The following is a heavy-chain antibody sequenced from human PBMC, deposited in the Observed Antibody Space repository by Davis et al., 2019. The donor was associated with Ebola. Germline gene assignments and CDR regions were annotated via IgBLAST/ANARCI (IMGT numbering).Heavy chain of an antibody. J-gene: IGHJ3*02. CDR1: GGSISSYY. Sequence: SETLSLTCTVSGGSISSYYWSWIRQPPGKGLEWIGYIYYRGSTNYNPSLKSRVTISIDTSKNQFSLKLGSVTAADTAVYYCARGGIAAAVSDAFDIWGQGTMVTVSS. V-gene: IGHV4-59*01. D-gene: IGHD6-13*01. CDR2: IYYRGST. CDR3: ARGGIAAAVSDAFDI.